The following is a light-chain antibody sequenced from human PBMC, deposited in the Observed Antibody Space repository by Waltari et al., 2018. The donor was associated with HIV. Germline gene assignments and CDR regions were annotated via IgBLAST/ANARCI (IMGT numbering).Light chain of an antibody. Sequence: SYELTQPPSVSVSPGQTASITCSGDKLGDKYACWYQQKPGQSPVMDIYQDSERPSGIPERFSGSNSGNTATLTISGTQAMDEADYYCQAWDNSTAVFGGGTKLTVL. CDR1: KLGDKY. CDR3: QAWDNSTAV. CDR2: QDS. V-gene: IGLV3-1*01. J-gene: IGLJ2*01.